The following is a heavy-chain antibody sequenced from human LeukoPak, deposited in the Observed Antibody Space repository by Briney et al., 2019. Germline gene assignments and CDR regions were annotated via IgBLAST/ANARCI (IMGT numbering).Heavy chain of an antibody. CDR1: GDSVSSNSAA. J-gene: IGHJ4*02. V-gene: IGHV6-1*01. CDR3: ARGERYYDILTGYYTRGDYFDY. Sequence: SRTLSLTCAISGDSVSSNSAAWNWIRQSPSRGLEWLGRTYYRSKWYNDYAVSVKSRITINPDTSKNQFSLQLNSVTPEDTAVYYCARGERYYDILTGYYTRGDYFDYWGQGTLVTVSS. CDR2: TYYRSKWYN. D-gene: IGHD3-9*01.